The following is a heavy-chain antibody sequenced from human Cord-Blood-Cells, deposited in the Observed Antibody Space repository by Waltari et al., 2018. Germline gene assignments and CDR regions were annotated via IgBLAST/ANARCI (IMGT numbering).Heavy chain of an antibody. CDR1: GYTLTELS. J-gene: IGHJ4*02. V-gene: IGHV1-24*01. Sequence: QVQLVQSGAEVKKPGASVKVSCKVSGYTLTELSMHWVRHAPGKGLEWMGGVEPEDGGAIYAQKFQGRGTMTEDTSTDTPYMELSSLRSEAKAVYYCATRSGSSSERGDYWGQGTLVTVSS. D-gene: IGHD6-6*01. CDR2: VEPEDGGA. CDR3: ATRSGSSSERGDY.